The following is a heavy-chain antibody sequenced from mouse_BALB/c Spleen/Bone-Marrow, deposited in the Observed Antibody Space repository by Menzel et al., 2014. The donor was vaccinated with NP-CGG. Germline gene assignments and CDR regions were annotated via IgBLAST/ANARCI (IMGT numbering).Heavy chain of an antibody. Sequence: QVTLKESGAELVKPGVSVKLSCKASGYTFTNYYMYWVKQRPGQDLEWIGEINPSNGGTNFNEKFKSKATLTVDKSSSTAYMQLSSLTSEDSAVYYCTRYYSWYFDVWGAGTTVTVSS. CDR2: INPSNGGT. D-gene: IGHD1-1*01. CDR1: GYTFTNYY. J-gene: IGHJ1*01. V-gene: IGHV1S81*02. CDR3: TRYYSWYFDV.